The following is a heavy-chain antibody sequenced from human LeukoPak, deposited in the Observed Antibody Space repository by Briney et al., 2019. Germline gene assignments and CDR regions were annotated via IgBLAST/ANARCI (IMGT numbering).Heavy chain of an antibody. Sequence: GGSLRLSCAASGFTFSSYWMSWVRQAPGKGLEWVANIKQDGSEKYYVDSVKGRFTISRDNAKNSLYLQMNSLRAEDSAVYYCARGSQLERRARLFDYWGQGTLVTVSS. CDR3: ARGSQLERRARLFDY. CDR2: IKQDGSEK. D-gene: IGHD1-1*01. V-gene: IGHV3-7*01. CDR1: GFTFSSYW. J-gene: IGHJ4*02.